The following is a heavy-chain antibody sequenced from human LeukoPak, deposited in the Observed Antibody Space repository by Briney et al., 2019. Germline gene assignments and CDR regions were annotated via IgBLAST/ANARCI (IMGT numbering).Heavy chain of an antibody. CDR2: IYSGGST. D-gene: IGHD6-13*01. Sequence: GGSLRLSCAASGFTVSSNYMSWVRQAPGKGLEWVSVIYSGGSTYYADSVKGRFTISRDNPKNTLYLQMNSLRAEDTAVYYCARDRSPSAAGYYYGMDVWGQGTTVTVSS. V-gene: IGHV3-66*01. J-gene: IGHJ6*02. CDR3: ARDRSPSAAGYYYGMDV. CDR1: GFTVSSNY.